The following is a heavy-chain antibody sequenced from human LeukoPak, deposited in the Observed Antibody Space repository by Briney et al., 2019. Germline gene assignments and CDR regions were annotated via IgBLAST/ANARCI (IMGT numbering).Heavy chain of an antibody. CDR3: AREGTHCSGGSCYSDDAFDI. CDR1: GGTFSSYA. J-gene: IGHJ3*02. CDR2: INAGNGNT. Sequence: ASVKVSCKASGGTFSSYAISWVRQAPGQGLEWMGWINAGNGNTKYSQKFQGRVTITRDTSASTAYMELSSLRSEDTAVYYCAREGTHCSGGSCYSDDAFDIWGQGTMVTVSS. D-gene: IGHD2-15*01. V-gene: IGHV1-3*01.